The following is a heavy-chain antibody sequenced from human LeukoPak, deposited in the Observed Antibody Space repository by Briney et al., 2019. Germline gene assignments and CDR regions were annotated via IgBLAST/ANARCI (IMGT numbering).Heavy chain of an antibody. CDR1: GYTFTGYY. CDR3: ARDRFGDSSGYYFY. J-gene: IGHJ4*02. Sequence: ASVKVSCKASGYTFTGYYMHWVRQAPGQGLEWMGWINTNTGNPTYAQGFTGRFVFSLDTSVSTAYLQISSLKAEDTAVYYCARDRFGDSSGYYFYWGQGTLVTVSS. CDR2: INTNTGNP. V-gene: IGHV7-4-1*02. D-gene: IGHD3-22*01.